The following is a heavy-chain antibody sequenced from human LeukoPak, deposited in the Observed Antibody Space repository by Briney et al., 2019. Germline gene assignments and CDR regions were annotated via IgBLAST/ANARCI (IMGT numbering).Heavy chain of an antibody. D-gene: IGHD6-13*01. CDR3: ARDPDSIDSSSYMDV. V-gene: IGHV1-2*02. CDR1: GYTFTGYY. J-gene: IGHJ6*03. Sequence: ASVKVSCKASGYTFTGYYMHWVRQAPGQGLEWMGWINPNSGGTNYAQKFQGRVTMTRDTSISTAYMELSRLRSDDTAVYYCARDPDSIDSSSYMDVWGKGTTVTTSS. CDR2: INPNSGGT.